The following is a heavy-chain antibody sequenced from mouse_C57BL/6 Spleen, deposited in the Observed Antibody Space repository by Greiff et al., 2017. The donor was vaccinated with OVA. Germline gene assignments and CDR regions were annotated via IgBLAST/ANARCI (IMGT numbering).Heavy chain of an antibody. V-gene: IGHV1-64*01. CDR2: INPNSGST. CDR3: ARASYDGSSYDYAMDY. D-gene: IGHD1-1*01. CDR1: GYTFTSYW. Sequence: QVQLQQPGAELVKPGASVKLSCKASGYTFTSYWMHWVKQRPGQGLEWIGMINPNSGSTNYNEKFKSKATLTVDKSSSTAYMQLSSLTSEDSAVYYGARASYDGSSYDYAMDYWGQGTSVTVSS. J-gene: IGHJ4*01.